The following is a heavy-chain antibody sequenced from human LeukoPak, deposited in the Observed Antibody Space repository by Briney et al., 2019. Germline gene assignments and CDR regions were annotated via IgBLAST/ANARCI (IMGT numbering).Heavy chain of an antibody. J-gene: IGHJ4*02. V-gene: IGHV3-30-3*01. D-gene: IGHD6-19*01. CDR3: ARDLAGPFDY. CDR1: GFTFSSYA. Sequence: SGRSLRLSCAASGFTFSSYAMHWVRQAPGKGLEWVAVISYDGSNKYYADSVKGRFTISRDNSKNTLYLQMNSLRAEDTAVYYCARDLAGPFDYWGQGTLVTVSS. CDR2: ISYDGSNK.